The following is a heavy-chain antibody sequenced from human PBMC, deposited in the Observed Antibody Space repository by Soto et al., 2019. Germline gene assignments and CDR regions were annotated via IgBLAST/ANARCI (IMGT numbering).Heavy chain of an antibody. CDR3: AREPYYTWPFDY. CDR2: ISYDGSNK. CDR1: GFTFSSYA. Sequence: QVQLVESGGGVVQPGRSLRLSCAASGFTFSSYAMHWVRQAPGKGLEWVALISYDGSNKYYADSVKGRFTISRDNSKNTLYLQMDSLRVEDTAVYYCAREPYYTWPFDYWGHGTLVTVSS. J-gene: IGHJ4*01. V-gene: IGHV3-30-3*01. D-gene: IGHD3-3*01.